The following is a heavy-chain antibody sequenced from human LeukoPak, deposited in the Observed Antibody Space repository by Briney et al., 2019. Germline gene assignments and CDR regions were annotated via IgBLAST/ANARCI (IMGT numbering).Heavy chain of an antibody. V-gene: IGHV3-73*01. CDR3: TSDDYSGSYYVAFDI. D-gene: IGHD1-26*01. Sequence: GGSLRLSCAASGFTFSGSAMHWVRQASGKGLEWVGRIRSKANSYATAYAASVKGRFTISRDDSKNTAYLQMNSLKTEDTAVYYCTSDDYSGSYYVAFDIWGQGTMVTVSS. J-gene: IGHJ3*02. CDR1: GFTFSGSA. CDR2: IRSKANSYAT.